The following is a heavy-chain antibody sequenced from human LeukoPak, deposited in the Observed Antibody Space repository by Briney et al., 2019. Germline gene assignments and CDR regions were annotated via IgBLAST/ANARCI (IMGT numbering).Heavy chain of an antibody. CDR3: TRDWYQVYYDSSGYYYPDY. Sequence: GGSLRLSCRASGFTFGDYAMSWVRQAPGKGLEWVGFIRSKPYGGTTEYAASVKDRFTISRDDSKSIAYLQMNSLKTEDTAAYYCTRDWYQVYYDSSGYYYPDYWGQGTLVTVSS. D-gene: IGHD3-22*01. J-gene: IGHJ4*02. CDR1: GFTFGDYA. CDR2: IRSKPYGGTT. V-gene: IGHV3-49*04.